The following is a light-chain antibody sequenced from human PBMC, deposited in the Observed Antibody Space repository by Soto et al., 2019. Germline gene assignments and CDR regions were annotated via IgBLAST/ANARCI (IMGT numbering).Light chain of an antibody. Sequence: QSVLTQPPSVFAAPGQKVTISCSGRSSNIGNNYVSWYQHFPGTAPKLLIYENDKRPSGIPDRFSGSKSGTSATLGITGLQTGDEADYYCGTWDNSLTTLLFGGGTKVTVL. J-gene: IGLJ3*02. CDR3: GTWDNSLTTLL. CDR2: END. CDR1: SSNIGNNY. V-gene: IGLV1-51*01.